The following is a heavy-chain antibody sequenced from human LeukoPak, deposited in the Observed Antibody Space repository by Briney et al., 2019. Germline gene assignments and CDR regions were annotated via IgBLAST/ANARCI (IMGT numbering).Heavy chain of an antibody. D-gene: IGHD6-19*01. V-gene: IGHV3-7*01. J-gene: IGHJ4*02. CDR2: IKQDGSEK. CDR3: ARDSGYSSLDY. CDR1: GFTFSSYW. Sequence: PGGSLRLSCAASGFTFSSYWMSWVRQAPGKGLEWVANIKQDGSEKYYVDSVKGRFTISRDNAKNSLYLQMNSLRAEGTAVYFCARDSGYSSLDYWGQGTLVTVSS.